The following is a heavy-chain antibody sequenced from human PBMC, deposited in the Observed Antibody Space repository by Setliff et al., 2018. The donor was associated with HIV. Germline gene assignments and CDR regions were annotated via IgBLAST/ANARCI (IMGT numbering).Heavy chain of an antibody. CDR1: GDSFKSSRYY. D-gene: IGHD3-3*01. V-gene: IGHV4-39*01. CDR2: IHYGGYF. CDR3: ARHISPDMDNFWSGYRGYFDY. Sequence: SETLSLTCTVSGDSFKSSRYYWGWIRQPPGKGLEWIGNIHYGGYFWYSPSLKSRVTISLDTSKKQFSLKLSSVTAADTAVYWCARHISPDMDNFWSGYRGYFDYWGQGTLVTASS. J-gene: IGHJ4*02.